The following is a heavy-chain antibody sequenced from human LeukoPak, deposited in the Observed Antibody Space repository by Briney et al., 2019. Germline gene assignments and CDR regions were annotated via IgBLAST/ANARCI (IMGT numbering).Heavy chain of an antibody. J-gene: IGHJ4*02. CDR3: ARGENYDILTGYPY. Sequence: ASVKVSCKASGYTFTGYYMHWVRQAPGQGLEWMGRINPNSGGTDYAQKFQGRVTITADESTSTAYMELSSLRSEDTAVYYCARGENYDILTGYPYWGQGTLVTVSS. D-gene: IGHD3-9*01. CDR2: INPNSGGT. V-gene: IGHV1-2*06. CDR1: GYTFTGYY.